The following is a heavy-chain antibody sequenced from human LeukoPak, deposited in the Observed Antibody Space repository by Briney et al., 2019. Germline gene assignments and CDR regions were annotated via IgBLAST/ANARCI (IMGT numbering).Heavy chain of an antibody. V-gene: IGHV1-18*01. CDR3: ARGHSSGRDYYFDY. Sequence: GASVKASCKTSGYSFITYSINWVRQAPGQGLEWMGWISGYSGNTNYAQELQGRVTMTIDTSTGTAYMEVRSLRSDDTAVYYCARGHSSGRDYYFDYWGQGTLVTVSS. D-gene: IGHD6-19*01. CDR1: GYSFITYS. CDR2: ISGYSGNT. J-gene: IGHJ4*02.